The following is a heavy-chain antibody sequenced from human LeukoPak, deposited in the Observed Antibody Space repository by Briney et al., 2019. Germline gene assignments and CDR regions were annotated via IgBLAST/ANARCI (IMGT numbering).Heavy chain of an antibody. CDR2: IYYSGTT. D-gene: IGHD3-3*01. Sequence: SETLSLTCTVSGGSISSSSYYWGWIRQPPGKGLEWIVSIYYSGTTYSNSSLKSRVTISVDTSKNQFSLKLSSVTAADTAVYYCARRGDDDFWSGYYIGAFDIWGQGTMVTVPS. CDR1: GGSISSSSYY. CDR3: ARRGDDDFWSGYYIGAFDI. J-gene: IGHJ3*02. V-gene: IGHV4-39*01.